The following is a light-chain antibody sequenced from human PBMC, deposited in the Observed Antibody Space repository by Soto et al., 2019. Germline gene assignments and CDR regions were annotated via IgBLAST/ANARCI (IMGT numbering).Light chain of an antibody. V-gene: IGLV2-14*01. J-gene: IGLJ1*01. CDR2: EVS. Sequence: QAVVTQPASVSGSPGQSIIISCTGTSSDVGGYNYVSWYQHHPGKAPKLMIYEVSNRPSGVSNRFSGSKSGNTASLTISGLQGEDEADYYCSSYTTTTTLEVFGTGTKVTVL. CDR3: SSYTTTTTLEV. CDR1: SSDVGGYNY.